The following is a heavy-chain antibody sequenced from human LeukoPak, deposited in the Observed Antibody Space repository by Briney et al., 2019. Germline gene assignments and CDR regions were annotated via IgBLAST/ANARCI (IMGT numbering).Heavy chain of an antibody. D-gene: IGHD1-7*01. J-gene: IGHJ6*02. Sequence: SETLSLTCTVSGGFISSGGSYWSWIRQHPGTGLEWIAFISYSGSTYHNPSLQSRVALSVDTSKNQFSLKLSSVTAADTAVYYCARDNWNYGSSMDVWGQGTTVTVSS. CDR3: ARDNWNYGSSMDV. V-gene: IGHV4-31*03. CDR2: ISYSGST. CDR1: GGFISSGGSY.